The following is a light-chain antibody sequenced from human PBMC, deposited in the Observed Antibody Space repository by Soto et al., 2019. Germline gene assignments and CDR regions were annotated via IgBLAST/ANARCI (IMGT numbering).Light chain of an antibody. CDR3: QQLTSYPRST. Sequence: DIQLTQSPSFLSASVGYRFTITCRASQGISNYLAWYQQRPGKAPKLLIYAASTLQTGVPSRFSGSGSGTEFTLTISSLQPEDFATYHCQQLTSYPRSTFGQGTQLEI. CDR2: AAS. CDR1: QGISNY. V-gene: IGKV1-9*01. J-gene: IGKJ5*01.